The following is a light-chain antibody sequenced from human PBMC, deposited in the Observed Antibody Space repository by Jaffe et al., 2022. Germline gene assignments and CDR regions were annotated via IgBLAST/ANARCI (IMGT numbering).Light chain of an antibody. J-gene: IGLJ1*01. V-gene: IGLV2-14*01. CDR2: EVS. CDR3: SSYTSSSTYV. CDR1: SSDFGGYNY. Sequence: QSALTQPASVSGSPGQSITISCTGTSSDFGGYNYVSWYQQHPGTAPKLLIYEVSNRPSEVSNRFSGSKSGNTASLTISGLQAEDEADYYCSSYTSSSTYVFGTGTKVTVL.